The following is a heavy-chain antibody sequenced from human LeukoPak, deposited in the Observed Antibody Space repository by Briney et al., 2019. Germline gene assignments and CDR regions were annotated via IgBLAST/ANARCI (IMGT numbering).Heavy chain of an antibody. CDR1: GYTFTGYY. D-gene: IGHD3-22*01. J-gene: IGHJ4*02. Sequence: ASVKVSCKASGYTFTGYYMHWVRQAPGQGLEWMGWINPNSGGTNYAQKFQGRVTMTRDTSISTAYMELSRLRSDDTAAYYCASLYYDSSGSRGSLDYWGQGTLVTVSS. CDR2: INPNSGGT. CDR3: ASLYYDSSGSRGSLDY. V-gene: IGHV1-2*02.